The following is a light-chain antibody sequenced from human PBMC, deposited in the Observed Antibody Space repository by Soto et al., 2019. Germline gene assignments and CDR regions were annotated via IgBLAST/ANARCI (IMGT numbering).Light chain of an antibody. V-gene: IGKV1-5*03. CDR3: QQYNSDSRT. Sequence: DIQMTQSPSTLSASVGDRVTITCRASQSISAWLAWYQQKPGKAPKLLIYKSSTVESGAPSRFSGSGSGTEFTLTVSSLLPDDFATDDSQQYNSDSRTFGKGTKVEIK. J-gene: IGKJ1*01. CDR1: QSISAW. CDR2: KSS.